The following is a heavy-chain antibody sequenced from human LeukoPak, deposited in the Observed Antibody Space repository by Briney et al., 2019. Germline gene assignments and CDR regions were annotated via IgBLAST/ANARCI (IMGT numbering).Heavy chain of an antibody. J-gene: IGHJ5*02. CDR1: GGSISSSSYY. CDR3: ARGCYDFWSGYRFAGSWFDP. CDR2: IYYSGST. Sequence: SETLSLTCTVSGGSISSSSYYWGWIRQPPGKGLEWIGSIYYSGSTYYNPSLKSRVTISVDTSKNQFSLKLSSVTAADTAVYYCARGCYDFWSGYRFAGSWFDPWGQGTLVTVSS. D-gene: IGHD3-3*01. V-gene: IGHV4-39*07.